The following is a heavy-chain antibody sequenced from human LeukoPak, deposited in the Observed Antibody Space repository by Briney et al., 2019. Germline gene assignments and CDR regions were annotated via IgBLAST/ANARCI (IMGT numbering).Heavy chain of an antibody. CDR1: GFTISSYW. CDR2: IKQDGSEK. Sequence: PGGSLRLSCAASGFTISSYWMSWVRQAPGKGLEWVAIIKQDGSEKYYVDSVKGRFTISRDNAKNSLYLQMNSLRAEDTAVYYCARGLFDPWGQGTLVTVSS. CDR3: ARGLFDP. V-gene: IGHV3-7*01. J-gene: IGHJ5*02.